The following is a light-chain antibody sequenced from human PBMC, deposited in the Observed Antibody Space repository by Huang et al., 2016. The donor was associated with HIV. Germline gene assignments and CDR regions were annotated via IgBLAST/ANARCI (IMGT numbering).Light chain of an antibody. CDR1: QSVGNF. CDR3: QQRSSWPPFT. CDR2: DAS. Sequence: EILLTQSPATLSLSPGERATLSCRASQSVGNFLAWYQQIPGQPPRLLIYDASTRAIGIPDRFSGSGSDTDFTLTISSLESEDFAVYYCQQRSSWPPFTFGPGTKVDI. V-gene: IGKV3-11*01. J-gene: IGKJ3*01.